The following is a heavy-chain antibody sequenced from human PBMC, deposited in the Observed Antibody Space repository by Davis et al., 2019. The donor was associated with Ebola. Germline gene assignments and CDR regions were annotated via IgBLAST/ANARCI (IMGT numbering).Heavy chain of an antibody. D-gene: IGHD4-23*01. Sequence: SETLSLTCTVSGGSINNYYWSWIRQPPGKGLEWIGYIYYSGRTSYNPSLESRLTISVDTSKNQFSLKLTSMTIADTAVYYCAREGGNSYFDFWGQGILVTVSS. J-gene: IGHJ4*02. CDR3: AREGGNSYFDF. V-gene: IGHV4-59*01. CDR2: IYYSGRT. CDR1: GGSINNYY.